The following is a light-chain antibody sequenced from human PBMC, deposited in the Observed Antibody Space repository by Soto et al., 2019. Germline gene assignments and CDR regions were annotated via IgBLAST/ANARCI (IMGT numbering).Light chain of an antibody. Sequence: DIQMTQSPSSLSASVGDRVTITCQASQDISNYLNWYQQKPGKAPKLLIYDASNLETGVPSRFSGSGSGTDFTFTISSLQPEDIATYDCQQYDNLPPWTFGPGTKVEIK. J-gene: IGKJ1*01. V-gene: IGKV1-33*01. CDR1: QDISNY. CDR2: DAS. CDR3: QQYDNLPPWT.